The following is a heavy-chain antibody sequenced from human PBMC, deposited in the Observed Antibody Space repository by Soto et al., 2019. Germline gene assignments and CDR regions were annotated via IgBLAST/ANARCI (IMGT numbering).Heavy chain of an antibody. V-gene: IGHV4-34*01. CDR2: INHSGST. D-gene: IGHD4-4*01. Sequence: SETLSLTCAVYGGSFSGYYWSWIRQPPGKGLEWIGEINHSGSTNYNPSLKSRVTISVDTSKNQFSLKLSSVTAADTAVYYCAGSTVSVYYYYYYMDVWGKGTTVTVSS. CDR1: GGSFSGYY. J-gene: IGHJ6*03. CDR3: AGSTVSVYYYYYYMDV.